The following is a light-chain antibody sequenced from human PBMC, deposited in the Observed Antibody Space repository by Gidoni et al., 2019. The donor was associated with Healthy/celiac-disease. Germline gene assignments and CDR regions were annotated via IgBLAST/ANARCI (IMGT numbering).Light chain of an antibody. CDR2: AAS. J-gene: IGKJ4*01. CDR3: QQSYSTLT. CDR1: QSISSY. Sequence: DIQMTQSPSSLSASVGDRVTITCRDSQSISSYLNWYQQKPGKAPKLLIYAASSLQSGVPSRFSGSGSGTDFTLTISSLQPEDFATYYCQQSYSTLTFGGGTKVEIK. V-gene: IGKV1-39*01.